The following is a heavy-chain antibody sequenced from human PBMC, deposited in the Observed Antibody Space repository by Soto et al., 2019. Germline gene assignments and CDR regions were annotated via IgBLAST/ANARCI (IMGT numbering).Heavy chain of an antibody. Sequence: GESLKISCKGSGYSFTSYWIGWVRQMPGKGLEWMGIIYPGDSDTRYSPSFQGQVTISADKSISTAYLQWSSLKASDTAMYYCARHSENDYIWGSYHPHYYMDVWGKGTTVTVSS. V-gene: IGHV5-51*01. CDR1: GYSFTSYW. CDR3: ARHSENDYIWGSYHPHYYMDV. J-gene: IGHJ6*03. D-gene: IGHD3-16*02. CDR2: IYPGDSDT.